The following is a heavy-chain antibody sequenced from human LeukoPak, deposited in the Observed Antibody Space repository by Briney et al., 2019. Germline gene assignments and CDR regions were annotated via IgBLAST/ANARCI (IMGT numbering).Heavy chain of an antibody. J-gene: IGHJ4*02. CDR2: MSGSGGHM. Sequence: GGTLRLSCEASGFTFSNYGMSWVRQAPGQGLEWVSAMSGSGGHMYYTDSVKGRFTISRDNSKNTLYLQMNSLRAEDTAVYYCAKVVDYYDSLDYFDYWGQGTLVTVSS. V-gene: IGHV3-23*01. CDR1: GFTFSNYG. D-gene: IGHD3-22*01. CDR3: AKVVDYYDSLDYFDY.